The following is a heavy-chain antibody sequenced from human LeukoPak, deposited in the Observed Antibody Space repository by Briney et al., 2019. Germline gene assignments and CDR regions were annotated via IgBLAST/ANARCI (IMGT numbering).Heavy chain of an antibody. D-gene: IGHD6-13*01. V-gene: IGHV4-59*12. CDR2: IHYSGNT. Sequence: PETLSLTCTVSGDSISSYYWNWIRQPPGKGLEYIGWIHYSGNTDYNPSLKSRVTISVDRSKNQFSLKLSSVTAADTAVYYCARDIGIAAAGPFDPWGQGTLVTVSS. CDR3: ARDIGIAAAGPFDP. J-gene: IGHJ5*02. CDR1: GDSISSYY.